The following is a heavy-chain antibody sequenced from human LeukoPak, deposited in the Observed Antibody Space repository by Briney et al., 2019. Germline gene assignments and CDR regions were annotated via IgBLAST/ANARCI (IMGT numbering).Heavy chain of an antibody. Sequence: SETLSLTCTVSGASINSNNYYWGWIRQPPGTGLEWIGTIYYTGSAYYNPSLKGRVTISVDTSKNQFSLRLSSVTAADTAVYYCQSRFLEWLLDYWGQGTLVTVSS. J-gene: IGHJ4*02. CDR1: GASINSNNYY. V-gene: IGHV4-39*01. CDR3: QSRFLEWLLDY. D-gene: IGHD3-3*01. CDR2: IYYTGSA.